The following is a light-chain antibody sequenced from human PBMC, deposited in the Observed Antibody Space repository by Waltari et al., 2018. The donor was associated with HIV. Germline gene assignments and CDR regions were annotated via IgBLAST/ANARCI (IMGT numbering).Light chain of an antibody. J-gene: IGLJ3*02. CDR2: KDS. CDR3: HSADISGTHRV. V-gene: IGLV3-25*03. CDR1: ALPKQY. Sequence: SYELTQPPSVSVSPGQTARITCSGDALPKQYANWYQQKPGQAPVVVIYKDSERHSRIPERFSGSSSGTTVTLTISGVQAEDEADYYCHSADISGTHRVFGGGTKLTVL.